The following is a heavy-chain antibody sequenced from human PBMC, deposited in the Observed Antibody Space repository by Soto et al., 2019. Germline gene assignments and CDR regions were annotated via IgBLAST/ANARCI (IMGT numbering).Heavy chain of an antibody. CDR3: ARFRYCSGGSCYSPLSDPFDF. CDR1: GYTFTSYG. J-gene: IGHJ3*01. Sequence: ASVKVSCKASGYTFTSYGISWVRQAPGQGLEWMGWTTAYNGNTDYAQKFQGRVTMTTDTSPSTAYMQLRSLRFDDTAVYYCARFRYCSGGSCYSPLSDPFDFWGQGTMVTVSS. D-gene: IGHD2-15*01. V-gene: IGHV1-18*01. CDR2: TTAYNGNT.